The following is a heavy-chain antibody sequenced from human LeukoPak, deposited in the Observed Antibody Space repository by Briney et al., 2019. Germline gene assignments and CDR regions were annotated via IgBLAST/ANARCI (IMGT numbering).Heavy chain of an antibody. Sequence: SETLSLTCTVSGYSISSDYYWGWIRQPPGKGLEWIGSIYHSGSTNYNPSLKSRVTISVDTSKNQFSLKLSSVTAADTAVYYCARAYGSGYYYEVYYFDYWGQGTLVTVSS. CDR3: ARAYGSGYYYEVYYFDY. J-gene: IGHJ4*02. D-gene: IGHD3-22*01. CDR1: GYSISSDYY. CDR2: IYHSGST. V-gene: IGHV4-38-2*02.